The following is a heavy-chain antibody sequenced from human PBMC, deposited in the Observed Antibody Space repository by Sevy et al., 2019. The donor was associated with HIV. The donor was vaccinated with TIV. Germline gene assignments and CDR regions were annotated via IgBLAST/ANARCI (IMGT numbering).Heavy chain of an antibody. Sequence: GGSLRLSCAASGFTFINYAMTWVRQAPGKGLEWVSSIYPNGDVTFYAESVKGRFIISRDSSKNTLFLQMNSLRAEDTAVYYCAKDFCCTDNCADLFDYWGQGTLVTVSS. CDR2: IYPNGDVT. CDR3: AKDFCCTDNCADLFDY. V-gene: IGHV3-23*01. J-gene: IGHJ4*02. D-gene: IGHD2-8*02. CDR1: GFTFINYA.